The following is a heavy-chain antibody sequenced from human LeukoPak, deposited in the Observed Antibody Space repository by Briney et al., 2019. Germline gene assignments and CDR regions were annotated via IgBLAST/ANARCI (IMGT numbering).Heavy chain of an antibody. J-gene: IGHJ4*02. V-gene: IGHV3-23*01. CDR1: GFSFSSYA. Sequence: GGSLRLSCGASGFSFSSYAMSWVRQAPGKGLEWVSVISGSVSNTYYADSVKGRFTISTENSKNTLYLQINGLRAEDTAVYYCAKDRTSVSPGPNWWGQGTLVTVSS. D-gene: IGHD4-17*01. CDR2: ISGSVSNT. CDR3: AKDRTSVSPGPNW.